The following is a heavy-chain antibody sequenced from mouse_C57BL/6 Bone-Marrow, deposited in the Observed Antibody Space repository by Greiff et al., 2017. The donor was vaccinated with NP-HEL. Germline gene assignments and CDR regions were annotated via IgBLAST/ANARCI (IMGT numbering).Heavy chain of an antibody. V-gene: IGHV1-5*01. D-gene: IGHD1-1*01. Sequence: VQLQQSGTVLARPGASVKMSCKTSGYTFTSYWMHWVKQRPGQGLEWIGAIYPGNSDTSYNQKFKGKAKLTAVTSASTAYMELSSLTNEDSAVYYCTRAYYYGSSYWDYWGQGTTLTVSS. CDR3: TRAYYYGSSYWDY. CDR1: GYTFTSYW. J-gene: IGHJ2*01. CDR2: IYPGNSDT.